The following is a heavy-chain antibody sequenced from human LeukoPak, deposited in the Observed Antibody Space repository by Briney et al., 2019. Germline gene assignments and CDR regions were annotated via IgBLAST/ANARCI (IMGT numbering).Heavy chain of an antibody. CDR3: AREEGYDSSGYYPDY. CDR1: GGSLSGYY. Sequence: SETLSLTCAVYGGSLSGYYWSWIRQPPGKGLEWIGEINHSGSTNYNPSLKSRVTISVDTSKNQFSLKLSSVTAADTAVYYCAREEGYDSSGYYPDYWGQGTLVTVSS. J-gene: IGHJ4*02. V-gene: IGHV4-34*01. D-gene: IGHD3-22*01. CDR2: INHSGST.